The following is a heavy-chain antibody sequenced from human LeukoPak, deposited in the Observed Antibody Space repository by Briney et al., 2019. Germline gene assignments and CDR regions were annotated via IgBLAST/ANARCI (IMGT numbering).Heavy chain of an antibody. J-gene: IGHJ6*02. Sequence: GGSLRLSCEGSGFTFSNYWMGWVRQAPGKGLQWVANIKTDGSEKYYVDSVKGRFTISRDNSKNSLYLQMNSLRAEDTALYYCAKDMAPAPMTKGYYYGMDVWGQGTTVTVSS. CDR3: AKDMAPAPMTKGYYYGMDV. CDR1: GFTFSNYW. D-gene: IGHD4-11*01. V-gene: IGHV3-7*03. CDR2: IKTDGSEK.